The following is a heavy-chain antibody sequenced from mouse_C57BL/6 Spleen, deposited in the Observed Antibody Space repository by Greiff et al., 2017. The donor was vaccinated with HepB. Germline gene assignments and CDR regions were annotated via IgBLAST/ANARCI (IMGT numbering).Heavy chain of an antibody. D-gene: IGHD1-1*01. CDR3: AGITTVVDWYFDV. CDR2: IDPSDSYT. V-gene: IGHV1-50*01. CDR1: GYTFTSYW. Sequence: VQLQQPGAELVKPGASVKLSCKASGYTFTSYWMQWVKQRPGQGLEWIGEIDPSDSYTNYNQKFKGKATLTVDTSSSTAYMQLSSLTSEDSAVYYCAGITTVVDWYFDVWGTGTTVTVSS. J-gene: IGHJ1*03.